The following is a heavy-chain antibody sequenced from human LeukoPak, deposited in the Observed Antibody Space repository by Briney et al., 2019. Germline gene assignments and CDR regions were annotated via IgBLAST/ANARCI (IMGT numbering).Heavy chain of an antibody. CDR3: ARERRIQVKDAFDI. CDR1: GFTVSSNY. CDR2: IYSGGST. D-gene: IGHD5-18*01. Sequence: GGSLRLSCAASGFTVSSNYMSWVRQAPGKGLEWVSVIYSGGSTYYADSVKGRFTISRDNSKNTLYLQMNSLRAEDTAVYYCARERRIQVKDAFDIWGQGTMVTVSS. J-gene: IGHJ3*02. V-gene: IGHV3-66*01.